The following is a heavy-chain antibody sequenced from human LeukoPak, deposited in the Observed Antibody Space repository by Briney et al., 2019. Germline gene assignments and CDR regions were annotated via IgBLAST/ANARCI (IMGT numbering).Heavy chain of an antibody. J-gene: IGHJ3*02. CDR2: IYYSGST. V-gene: IGHV4-39*01. Sequence: SETLSLTCTVSGGSISSSSNYWDWVRQPPGNGLEWIGSIYYSGSTYYNPSLKSRVTISVDASKNHFALKLSSVTAADTAVYYGAKHSRSGDSGYGNACDIWGQETMVTVSS. CDR3: AKHSRSGDSGYGNACDI. D-gene: IGHD5-12*01. CDR1: GGSISSSSNY.